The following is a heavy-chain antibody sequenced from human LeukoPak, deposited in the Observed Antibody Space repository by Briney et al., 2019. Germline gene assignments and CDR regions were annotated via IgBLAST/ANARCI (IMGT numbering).Heavy chain of an antibody. CDR3: ARAVAGTGWAFDI. V-gene: IGHV4-39*07. CDR1: GGSISSSSYY. CDR2: IYYSGST. J-gene: IGHJ3*02. Sequence: SETLSLTCTVSGGSISSSSYYWGWIRQPQGKGLEWIGSIYYSGSTYYNPSPKSRVTISVDTSKNQFSLKLSSVTAADTAVYYCARAVAGTGWAFDIWGQGTMVTVSS. D-gene: IGHD6-19*01.